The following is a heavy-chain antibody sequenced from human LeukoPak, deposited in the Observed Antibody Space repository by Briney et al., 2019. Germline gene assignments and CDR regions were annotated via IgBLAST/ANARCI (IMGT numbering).Heavy chain of an antibody. Sequence: SETLSLTCAVYGGSFSGDYWSWIRQPPGKGLEWIGQINHSGSTNYNPSLKSRVTISLDTSKNQFSLKLRSVTAADTAVYYCAKHLRRRFFSKTLGFDPWGQGTLVTVSS. J-gene: IGHJ5*02. D-gene: IGHD3-3*01. CDR1: GGSFSGDY. V-gene: IGHV4-34*01. CDR3: AKHLRRRFFSKTLGFDP. CDR2: INHSGST.